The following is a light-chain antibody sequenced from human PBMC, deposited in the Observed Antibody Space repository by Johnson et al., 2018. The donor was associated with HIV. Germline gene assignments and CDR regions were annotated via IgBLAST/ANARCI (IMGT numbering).Light chain of an antibody. CDR1: SSNIGNNY. CDR3: GTWDNSLSAYV. CDR2: ENN. Sequence: QSVLTQPPSVSAAPGQKVTISCSGSSSNIGNNYVSWYQQVPGTTPKLFIYENNKRPSGIPDRFSGSKSGTSATLGITGLQTGDEADYYCGTWDNSLSAYVFGTGTKVTVL. J-gene: IGLJ1*01. V-gene: IGLV1-51*02.